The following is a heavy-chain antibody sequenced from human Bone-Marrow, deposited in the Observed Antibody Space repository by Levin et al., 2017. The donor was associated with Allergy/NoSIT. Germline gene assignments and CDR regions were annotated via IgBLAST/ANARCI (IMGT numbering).Heavy chain of an antibody. CDR1: GFSIGDNG. CDR3: IGAYYYAQY. CDR2: IRSKTYGGTT. J-gene: IGHJ4*02. D-gene: IGHD3-10*01. Sequence: PGGSLRLSCTTSGFSIGDNGISWFRQAAGKGLEFVGFIRSKTYGGTTDYAASLKGRFTISKDDSEGIVYLQMDSMTTEDTAMYYCIGAYYYAQYWGKGTLVTVSS. V-gene: IGHV3-49*03.